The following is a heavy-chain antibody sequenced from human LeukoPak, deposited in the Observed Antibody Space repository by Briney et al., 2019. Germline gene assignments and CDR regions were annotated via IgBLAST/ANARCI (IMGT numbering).Heavy chain of an antibody. Sequence: SETLSLTCAVYGGSFSGYYWSWIRQPPGKGLEWIGYIYHSGSTYYNPSLKSRVTISVDRSKNQFSLKLSSVTAADTAVYYCARAVYCSSTSCYNREYYFDYWGQGTLVTVSS. CDR1: GGSFSGYY. V-gene: IGHV4-34*01. CDR2: IYHSGST. J-gene: IGHJ4*02. D-gene: IGHD2-2*02. CDR3: ARAVYCSSTSCYNREYYFDY.